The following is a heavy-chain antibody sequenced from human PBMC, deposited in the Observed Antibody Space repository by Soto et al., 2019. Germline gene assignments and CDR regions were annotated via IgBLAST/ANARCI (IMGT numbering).Heavy chain of an antibody. CDR1: GGSFSGYY. Sequence: SETLSLTCAVYGGSFSGYYWSWIRQPPGKGLEWIGEINHSGSTNYNPSLKSRVTISVDTSKNQVVLTMTNMDPVDTATYYCAHRREFAYDPNWFDPWGQGTLVTVSS. CDR3: AHRREFAYDPNWFDP. D-gene: IGHD3-22*01. V-gene: IGHV4-34*01. J-gene: IGHJ5*02. CDR2: INHSGST.